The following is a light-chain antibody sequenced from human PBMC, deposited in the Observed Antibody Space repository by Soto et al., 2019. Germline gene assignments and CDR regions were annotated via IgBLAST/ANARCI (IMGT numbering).Light chain of an antibody. V-gene: IGLV2-14*01. J-gene: IGLJ1*01. CDR1: SSDVGGYNY. CDR2: EVT. Sequence: QSVLTQPASVSGSPGQSSTISYTGTSSDVGGYNYVSWYQQHPGTPPKLMIYEVTDRPSGVSNRFSGSKSGNTASLTISGLQADDEADYYCSSYTSSSTLVFGTGTKVTVL. CDR3: SSYTSSSTLV.